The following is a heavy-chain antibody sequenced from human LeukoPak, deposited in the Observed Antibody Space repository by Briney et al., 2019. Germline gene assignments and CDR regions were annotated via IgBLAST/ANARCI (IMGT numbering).Heavy chain of an antibody. CDR3: AKQRRDGYNYFDY. CDR2: IYYSEST. Sequence: PSETLSLTCTVSGVSISSSRYYWGWIRHPPGKGLEWIGNIYYSESTYYNPSLKSRVTISVDTSKNQFSLKLSSVTAADTAVYYCAKQRRDGYNYFDYWGQGTLVTVSS. V-gene: IGHV4-39*01. D-gene: IGHD5-24*01. CDR1: GVSISSSRYY. J-gene: IGHJ4*02.